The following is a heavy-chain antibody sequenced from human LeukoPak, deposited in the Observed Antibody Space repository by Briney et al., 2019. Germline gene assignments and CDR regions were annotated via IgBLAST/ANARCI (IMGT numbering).Heavy chain of an antibody. D-gene: IGHD5-24*01. J-gene: IGHJ3*02. CDR3: ARDRMATIMDAFDI. CDR1: GYTFTGYY. CDR2: INPNSGGT. V-gene: IGHV1-2*02. Sequence: ASVKVSCKASGYTFTGYYMHWVRQAPGQGLEWMGWINPNSGGTNHAQKFQGRVTMTRDTSISTAYMELSRLRSDDTAVYYCARDRMATIMDAFDIWGQGTMVTVSS.